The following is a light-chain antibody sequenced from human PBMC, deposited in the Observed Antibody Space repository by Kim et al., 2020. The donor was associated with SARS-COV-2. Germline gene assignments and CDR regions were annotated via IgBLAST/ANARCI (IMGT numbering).Light chain of an antibody. J-gene: IGLJ2*01. CDR3: QAWDSSTHVV. CDR1: NLGTYF. V-gene: IGLV3-1*01. CDR2: QDT. Sequence: VSPGQTASITCTRDNLGTYFFCWYQQKPGQSPVLVIYQDTKRPSGIPERFSGSNSGNTATLTISGTQAMDEADYYCQAWDSSTHVVFGGGTKVTVL.